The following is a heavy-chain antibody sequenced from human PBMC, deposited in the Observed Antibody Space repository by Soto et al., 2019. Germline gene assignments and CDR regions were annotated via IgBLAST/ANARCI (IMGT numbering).Heavy chain of an antibody. J-gene: IGHJ3*02. CDR2: ISYDGSNK. CDR1: GFTFSSYG. V-gene: IGHV3-30*03. Sequence: GGSLRLSCAASGFTFSSYGMHWVRQAPGKXLEWVAVISYDGSNKYYADSVKGRFTISRDNSKNTLYLQMNSLRAEDTAVYYCATLDYDILTGYYTSYDAFDIWGQGTMVTVSS. D-gene: IGHD3-9*01. CDR3: ATLDYDILTGYYTSYDAFDI.